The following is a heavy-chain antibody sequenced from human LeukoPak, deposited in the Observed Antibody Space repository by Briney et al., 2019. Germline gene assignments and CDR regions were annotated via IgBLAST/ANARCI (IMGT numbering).Heavy chain of an antibody. V-gene: IGHV4-61*05. CDR3: ARRAVAGRFNWFDP. J-gene: IGHJ5*02. D-gene: IGHD6-19*01. CDR2: IYYSGST. CDR1: GGSISGSTYY. Sequence: SETLSLTCTVSGGSISGSTYYWGWIRQPPGKGLEWIGYIYYSGSTNYNPSLKSRVTISVDTSKNQFSLKLSSVTAADTAVYYCARRAVAGRFNWFDPWGQGTLVTVSS.